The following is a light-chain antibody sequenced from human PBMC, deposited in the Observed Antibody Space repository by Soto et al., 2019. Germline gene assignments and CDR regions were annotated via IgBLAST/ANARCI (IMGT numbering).Light chain of an antibody. CDR3: CSYAGSYTGV. CDR2: DVS. CDR1: SSDVGGYNY. Sequence: QSVLTQPRSVSGSPGQSVTISCTGTSSDVGGYNYVSWYQQHPGTAPKRMIYDVSKRPSGVPDRFSGSKSGNTASLTISGLQAEDEADYYCCSYAGSYTGVFGTGTKLTVL. J-gene: IGLJ1*01. V-gene: IGLV2-11*01.